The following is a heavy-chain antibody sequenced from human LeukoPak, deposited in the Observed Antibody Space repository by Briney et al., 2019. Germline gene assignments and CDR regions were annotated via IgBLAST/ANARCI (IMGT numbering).Heavy chain of an antibody. CDR3: ATELMYYDILTGYLHYFDY. V-gene: IGHV3-7*01. CDR2: IKQDGSEK. J-gene: IGHJ4*02. Sequence: GGSLRLSCAASGFTFSSYWMSWVRQAPGKGLEWVANIKQDGSEKYYVDSVKGRFTISRDNAKNPLYLQMNSLRAEGTAVYYCATELMYYDILTGYLHYFDYWGQGTLVTVSS. D-gene: IGHD3-9*01. CDR1: GFTFSSYW.